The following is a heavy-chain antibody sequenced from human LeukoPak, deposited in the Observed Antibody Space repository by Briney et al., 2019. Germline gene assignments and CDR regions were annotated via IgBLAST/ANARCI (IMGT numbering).Heavy chain of an antibody. Sequence: SETLCLTCAVSGYSISSGYYRGWIRQPPRKRLEGIGIRYHRRSTYYNESLKSRFTISVDTSKNQFSLKLSSVTAADTAVYNCANQTPTYRNTFDNWGQGTLVTVSS. V-gene: IGHV4-38-2*01. J-gene: IGHJ4*02. CDR2: RYHRRST. D-gene: IGHD4-11*01. CDR1: GYSISSGYY. CDR3: ANQTPTYRNTFDN.